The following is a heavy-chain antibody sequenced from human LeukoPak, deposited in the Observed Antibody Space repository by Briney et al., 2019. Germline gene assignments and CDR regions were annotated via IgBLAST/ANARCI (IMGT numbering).Heavy chain of an antibody. V-gene: IGHV1-2*02. CDR3: ARVSVLLWFGESSDFDY. CDR2: INPNSGGT. J-gene: IGHJ4*02. Sequence: ASVKVSCKASGYTFTGYYMHWVRQAPGQGLEWMGWINPNSGGTSYAQKFQGRGTMTRDTSISTAYMELSRLRSDDTAVYYCARVSVLLWFGESSDFDYWGQGTLVTVSS. D-gene: IGHD3-10*01. CDR1: GYTFTGYY.